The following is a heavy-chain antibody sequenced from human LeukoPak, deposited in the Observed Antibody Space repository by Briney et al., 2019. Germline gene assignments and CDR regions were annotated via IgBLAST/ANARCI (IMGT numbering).Heavy chain of an antibody. V-gene: IGHV3-30*02. J-gene: IGHJ4*02. CDR2: IRYDGSKK. D-gene: IGHD3/OR15-3a*01. CDR3: VKGRDFYFDY. Sequence: GGSLRLSCAASGFTFSDYGMHWVRQAPGKGLEWVTFIRYDGSKKYYADSVKGRFTFSRDNSKNMLYLQMNSLRADDTAIYYCVKGRDFYFDYWRQGTLVTVSS. CDR1: GFTFSDYG.